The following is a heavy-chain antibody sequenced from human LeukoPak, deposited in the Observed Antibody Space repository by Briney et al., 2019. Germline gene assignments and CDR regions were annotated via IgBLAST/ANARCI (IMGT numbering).Heavy chain of an antibody. D-gene: IGHD5-18*01. V-gene: IGHV1-2*02. CDR3: ASETVLPAMVSYFDY. J-gene: IGHJ4*02. CDR1: GYTFTGYY. CDR2: INPNSGGT. Sequence: VASVKVSCKASGYTFTGYYMHWVRQAPGQGLEWMGWINPNSGGTNYAQKFQGRVTMTRDTSISTAYMELSRLRSDDTAVYYCASETVLPAMVSYFDYWGQGTLVTVSS.